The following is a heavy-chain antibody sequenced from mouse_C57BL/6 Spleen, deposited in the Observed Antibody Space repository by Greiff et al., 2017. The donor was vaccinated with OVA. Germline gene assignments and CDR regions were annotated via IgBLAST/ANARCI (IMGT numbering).Heavy chain of an antibody. D-gene: IGHD2-4*01. V-gene: IGHV1-61*01. Sequence: VQLQQPGAELVRPGSSVKLSCKASGYTFTSYWMDWVKQRPGQGLEWIGNIYPSDSETHYNQKFKDKATLTVDKSSSTAYMQLSSLTSEDSAVYYCARAVYDYSWFAYWGQGTLVTVSA. J-gene: IGHJ3*01. CDR2: IYPSDSET. CDR1: GYTFTSYW. CDR3: ARAVYDYSWFAY.